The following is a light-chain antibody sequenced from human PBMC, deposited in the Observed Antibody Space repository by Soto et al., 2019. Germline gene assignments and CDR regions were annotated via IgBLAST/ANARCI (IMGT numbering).Light chain of an antibody. CDR3: QQYSTYTPRT. J-gene: IGKJ1*01. Sequence: EIVMTQSPATLSVSPGERATLSCRASQSVSGSLAWYQQKPGQAPRLLFYGASTRATGVPARFSGSGSGTEFTLTISSLQPDDFATYYCQQYSTYTPRTFGQGTKVEIK. CDR1: QSVSGS. V-gene: IGKV3-15*01. CDR2: GAS.